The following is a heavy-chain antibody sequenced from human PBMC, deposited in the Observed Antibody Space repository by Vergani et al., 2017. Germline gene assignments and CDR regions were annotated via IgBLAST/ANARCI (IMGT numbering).Heavy chain of an antibody. CDR1: GVTFSTYA. V-gene: IGHV3-23*01. J-gene: IGHJ4*02. Sequence: EVQLLESGGSLKQPGGSVRLSCAASGVTFSTYAMHWVRQAQGKGLEWVSALTGGGGSTYYADSFKGRFIISRDNSRDTLYLQMNSLRPEDMATYYCVKDAGSYENFFDSWGQGTLVTVSS. D-gene: IGHD1-26*01. CDR2: LTGGGGST. CDR3: VKDAGSYENFFDS.